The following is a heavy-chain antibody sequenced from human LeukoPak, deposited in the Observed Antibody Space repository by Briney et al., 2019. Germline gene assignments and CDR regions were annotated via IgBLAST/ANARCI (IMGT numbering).Heavy chain of an antibody. J-gene: IGHJ4*02. D-gene: IGHD4-17*01. CDR2: ISSRGSSI. CDR3: ARGYAYGDLYVDY. Sequence: PGGSLRLSCAASGFTFSDYYMSWIRQAPGKGLEWVSYISSRGSSIYYADSLKGRFTISRDNAKNTMYLQMNSLRAEDTAVYYCARGYAYGDLYVDYWGQGTLVTVSS. CDR1: GFTFSDYY. V-gene: IGHV3-11*04.